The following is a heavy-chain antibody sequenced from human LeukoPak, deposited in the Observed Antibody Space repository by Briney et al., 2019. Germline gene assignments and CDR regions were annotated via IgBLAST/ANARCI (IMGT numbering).Heavy chain of an antibody. V-gene: IGHV3-74*01. CDR3: ARDPHYYDSSGNFDY. CDR2: INSDASST. D-gene: IGHD3-22*01. Sequence: GGSLRPSCAASGFSFRNYWMHWVRQAPGKGLVWVSRINSDASSTSYPDSVRGRFTISRDNVNNMLYLQMNSLRAEDTAVYYCARDPHYYDSSGNFDYWGLGTLVTVSS. J-gene: IGHJ4*02. CDR1: GFSFRNYW.